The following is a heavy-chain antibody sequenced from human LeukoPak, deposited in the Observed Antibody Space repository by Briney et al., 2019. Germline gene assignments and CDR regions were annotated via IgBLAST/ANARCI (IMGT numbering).Heavy chain of an antibody. CDR3: ARGRDGAFDI. Sequence: ASVKVSCEASGGTFSSYAISWVRQAPGQGLEWMGGIIPIFGTANYAQKFQGRVTITADESTSTAYMELSSLRSEDTAVYYCARGRDGAFDIWGQGTMVTVSS. J-gene: IGHJ3*02. V-gene: IGHV1-69*13. CDR1: GGTFSSYA. CDR2: IIPIFGTA.